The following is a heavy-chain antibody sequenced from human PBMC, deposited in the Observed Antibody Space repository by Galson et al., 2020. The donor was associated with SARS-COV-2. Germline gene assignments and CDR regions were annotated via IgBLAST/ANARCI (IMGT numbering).Heavy chain of an antibody. D-gene: IGHD2-15*01. CDR3: STLTVVSEGADY. Sequence: GGSLRLSCAASGFTFSGSVMHWVRQASGKGLEWVGRIRSKAHSYATEYAASVKGRFTISRDDSENMAYLQMNSLKTEDTAVYYCSTLTVVSEGADYWGQGTLVTVSS. J-gene: IGHJ4*02. CDR1: GFTFSGSV. CDR2: IRSKAHSYAT. V-gene: IGHV3-73*01.